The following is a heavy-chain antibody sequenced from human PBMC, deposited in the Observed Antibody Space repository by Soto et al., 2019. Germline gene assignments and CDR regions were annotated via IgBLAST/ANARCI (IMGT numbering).Heavy chain of an antibody. D-gene: IGHD3-16*02. Sequence: EVQLLESGGGLVQPGGSLRLSCAASGFTFSSYAMSWVRQAPGKWLEWVSAISGSGGSTYYADSVKGRFTISRDNSKNTLYLQMNSLRAEDTAVYYCAKDPTAQDRCLPQCDNWFDPWGQGTLVTVSS. CDR2: ISGSGGST. V-gene: IGHV3-23*01. CDR3: AKDPTAQDRCLPQCDNWFDP. CDR1: GFTFSSYA. J-gene: IGHJ5*02.